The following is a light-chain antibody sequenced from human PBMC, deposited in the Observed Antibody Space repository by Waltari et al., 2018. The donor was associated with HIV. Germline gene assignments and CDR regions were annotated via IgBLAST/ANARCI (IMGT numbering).Light chain of an antibody. Sequence: SYESTQALSVSVSTGQTAKITCDGAALPSHCVFWYRQKCGQAPRMMIFKDNERPPGISARFSAPSPSTTSTLTISGVQAEDEADYYCQSGHNSEAIFGGGTKLTVL. CDR3: QSGHNSEAI. CDR2: KDN. V-gene: IGLV3-25*03. J-gene: IGLJ2*01. CDR1: ALPSHC.